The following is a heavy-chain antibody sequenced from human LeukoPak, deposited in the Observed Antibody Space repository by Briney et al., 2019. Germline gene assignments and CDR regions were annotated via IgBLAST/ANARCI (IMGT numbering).Heavy chain of an antibody. Sequence: GESLKISCKGSGYSFSNYWIGWVRQMPGKGLEWMGIIYPGDSDTRYSPSFQGQITISVDESINTAYLQWSSLEASDTAMYYCARQYGRPFDYWGQGTLVTVSS. D-gene: IGHD4-17*01. CDR1: GYSFSNYW. V-gene: IGHV5-51*01. CDR3: ARQYGRPFDY. J-gene: IGHJ4*02. CDR2: IYPGDSDT.